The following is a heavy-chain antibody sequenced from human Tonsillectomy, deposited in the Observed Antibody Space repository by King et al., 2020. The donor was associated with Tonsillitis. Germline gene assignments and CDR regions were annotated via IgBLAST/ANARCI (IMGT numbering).Heavy chain of an antibody. V-gene: IGHV4-59*01. CDR3: AREREYTYGSTFDY. Sequence: VQLQESGPGLVKPSETLSLTCTVSSGSISNYYWSWIRQPPGKGLVWVGYIYYSGNTNYNPALKSRVTISVDTSKNQFSLKLSSVTAADTAVYYCAREREYTYGSTFDYWGQGTLVTVSS. J-gene: IGHJ4*02. CDR1: SGSISNYY. D-gene: IGHD5-18*01. CDR2: IYYSGNT.